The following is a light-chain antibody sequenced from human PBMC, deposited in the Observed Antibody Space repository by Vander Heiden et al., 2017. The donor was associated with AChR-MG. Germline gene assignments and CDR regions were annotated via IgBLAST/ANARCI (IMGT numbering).Light chain of an antibody. CDR1: STDGGGCKC. CDR2: EVS. J-gene: IGLJ2*01. V-gene: IGLV2-8*01. Sequence: QSALTQPPSASGSPGQSVTTSCTGTSTDGGGCKCVPWYQRHPGKAPNVMVYEVSMRPCGVPGRFSGAKSGNTASPTVSGRQAEDEADYYSVSYAGRNSLLFGGGTKLTVL. CDR3: VSYAGRNSLL.